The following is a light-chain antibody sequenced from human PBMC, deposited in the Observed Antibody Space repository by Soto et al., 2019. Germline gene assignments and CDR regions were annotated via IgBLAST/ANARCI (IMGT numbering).Light chain of an antibody. CDR2: GAS. J-gene: IGKJ5*01. Sequence: EIILTQSPDTLSLSPGERATLSCRASQTVSSNYLAWCQQRPGQAPRLLIYGASTRAAGIPERLSGSGYGTDLTLTITRIETEDSAVYFCQQYTGPTTTFGQGTRLEIK. CDR3: QQYTGPTTT. V-gene: IGKV3-20*01. CDR1: QTVSSNY.